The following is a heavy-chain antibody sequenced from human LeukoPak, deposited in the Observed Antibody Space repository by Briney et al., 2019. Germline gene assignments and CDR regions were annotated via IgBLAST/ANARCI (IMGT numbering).Heavy chain of an antibody. Sequence: GGSLRLSCAASGFTVSNNYMSWVRQAPGKGLDWVSVLYSGGCTYYADSVKGRFTISRDNSKHTLYLQMNSLRAEDTAVYHCARTLYFGDLFYDYWGQGTLVTVSS. CDR2: LYSGGCT. CDR1: GFTVSNNY. CDR3: ARTLYFGDLFYDY. D-gene: IGHD3-10*01. J-gene: IGHJ4*02. V-gene: IGHV3-66*01.